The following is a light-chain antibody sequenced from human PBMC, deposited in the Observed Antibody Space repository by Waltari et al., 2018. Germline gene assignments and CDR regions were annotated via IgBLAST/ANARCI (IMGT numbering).Light chain of an antibody. CDR2: EDT. CDR1: SSDVGSYNL. V-gene: IGLV2-23*01. J-gene: IGLJ3*02. CDR3: CSYAGSSIWV. Sequence: QSALPQPASVSGSPGPSITISCPGTSSDVGSYNLVSWYQQHPGKAPKLMIYEDTKRPSGVSNRFSGSKSGNTASLTISGLQAEDEADYYCCSYAGSSIWVFGGGTELTVL.